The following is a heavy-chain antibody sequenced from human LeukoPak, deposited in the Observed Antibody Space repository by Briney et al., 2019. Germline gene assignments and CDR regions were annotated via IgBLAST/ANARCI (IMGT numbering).Heavy chain of an antibody. Sequence: GESLKISCKGSGYSFTSYWIGWVRQMPGKGLEWMGIIYPGDSDTRYSPSFQGQVTISADKSISTAYLQWSSLKASDTAMYYCARLTMVRGVISSADYWGQGTLVTVSS. D-gene: IGHD3-10*01. CDR1: GYSFTSYW. CDR2: IYPGDSDT. V-gene: IGHV5-51*01. CDR3: ARLTMVRGVISSADY. J-gene: IGHJ4*02.